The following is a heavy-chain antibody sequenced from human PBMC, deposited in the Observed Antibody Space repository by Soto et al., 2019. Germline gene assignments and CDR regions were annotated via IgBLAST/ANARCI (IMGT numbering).Heavy chain of an antibody. D-gene: IGHD2-15*01. V-gene: IGHV3-23*01. CDR1: GFTFSSYA. CDR2: ISGSGGST. CDR3: AKGACSGGSCYDRNWFDP. J-gene: IGHJ5*02. Sequence: GGSLRLSCSASGFTFSSYAMSWVRQAPGKGLEWVSAISGSGGSTYYADSVKGRFTISRDNSKNTLYLQMNSLRAEDTAVYYCAKGACSGGSCYDRNWFDPWGQGTLVTVSS.